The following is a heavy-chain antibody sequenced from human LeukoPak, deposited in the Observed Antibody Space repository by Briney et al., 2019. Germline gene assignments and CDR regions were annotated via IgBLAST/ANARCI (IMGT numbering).Heavy chain of an antibody. V-gene: IGHV3-21*01. D-gene: IGHD2-2*01. CDR3: AAGSTSCYSCGWFDP. CDR2: ISTTSTYI. Sequence: GGSLRLSCAASGFTFSSYSMNWVRQAPGKGLEWVSPISTTSTYIYYADSVKGRFTISRDNAKNSLYLQMNSLRAEDTAVYYCAAGSTSCYSCGWFDPWGQGTLVTVSS. J-gene: IGHJ5*02. CDR1: GFTFSSYS.